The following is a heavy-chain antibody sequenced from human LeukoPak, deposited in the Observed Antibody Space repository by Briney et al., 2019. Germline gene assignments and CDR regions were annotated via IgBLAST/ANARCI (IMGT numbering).Heavy chain of an antibody. Sequence: GGSLRLSCAASGFTFSSYAMSWVRQAPGKGLEWVSAISGSGGSTYYADSVKGRFTISRDNSMNTLYLQMNSLKAEDTAVYYCAGSLAYCGGDCRLGDYWGQGTLVTVSS. J-gene: IGHJ4*02. D-gene: IGHD2-21*02. CDR1: GFTFSSYA. V-gene: IGHV3-23*01. CDR2: ISGSGGST. CDR3: AGSLAYCGGDCRLGDY.